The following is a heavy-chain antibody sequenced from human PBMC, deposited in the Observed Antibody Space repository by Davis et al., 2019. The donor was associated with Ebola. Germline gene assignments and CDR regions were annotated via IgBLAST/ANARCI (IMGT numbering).Heavy chain of an antibody. CDR3: ARDPGRGSYSDFDY. CDR2: INTGNGDT. D-gene: IGHD1-26*01. V-gene: IGHV1-3*04. J-gene: IGHJ4*02. Sequence: AASVKVSCKASGYTFTGYYMHWVRQAPGQGLEWMGWINTGNGDTRYSQKFQGRVTITRDTSASTAYMELSSLRSEDTAVYYCARDPGRGSYSDFDYWGQGTLVTVSS. CDR1: GYTFTGYY.